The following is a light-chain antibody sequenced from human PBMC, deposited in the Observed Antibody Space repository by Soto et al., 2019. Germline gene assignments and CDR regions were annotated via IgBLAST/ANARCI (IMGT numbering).Light chain of an antibody. Sequence: EIVMTQSPATLSVSPGERATLSCRASQSVSYNLAWYQQKPGQGPRLLIYGAFTTATGIPARFSGSGSGTECTLTISRLQSEYFGVYYCQPYKNWPPLTFGGGTKVEIK. CDR1: QSVSYN. CDR3: QPYKNWPPLT. V-gene: IGKV3-15*01. CDR2: GAF. J-gene: IGKJ4*01.